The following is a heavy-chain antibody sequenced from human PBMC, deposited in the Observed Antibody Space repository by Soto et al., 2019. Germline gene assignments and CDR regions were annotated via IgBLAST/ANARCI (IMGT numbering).Heavy chain of an antibody. J-gene: IGHJ4*02. D-gene: IGHD6-19*01. Sequence: SQTLSLTCAISGDSVSSNRAALNWIRQSPSRGLEWLGRTYYRSKWYNDYAVSVKSRITINPDTSKNQFSLQLNSVTPEDTAVYYCARAWGFSSGWYGSFSYWGQGTLVTVSS. CDR3: ARAWGFSSGWYGSFSY. CDR2: TYYRSKWYN. CDR1: GDSVSSNRAA. V-gene: IGHV6-1*01.